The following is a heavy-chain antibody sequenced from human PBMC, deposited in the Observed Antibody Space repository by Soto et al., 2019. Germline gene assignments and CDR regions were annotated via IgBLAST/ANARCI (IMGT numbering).Heavy chain of an antibody. D-gene: IGHD2-2*01. CDR3: AKDPDIVTCVQLWIYYFDY. J-gene: IGHJ4*02. V-gene: IGHV3-30*18. Sequence: QVQLVESGGGVVQPGRSLRLSCAASGFTFRSYAMHWVRQAPGKGLEWVAAISFDGSNKYYADSVKGRFTISRDNSENTLYLQMNGLRPEDTAVYYCAKDPDIVTCVQLWIYYFDYWGQGTLVTVSS. CDR1: GFTFRSYA. CDR2: ISFDGSNK.